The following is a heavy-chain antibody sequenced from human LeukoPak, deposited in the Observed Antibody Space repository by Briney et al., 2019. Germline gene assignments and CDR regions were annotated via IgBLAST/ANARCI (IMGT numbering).Heavy chain of an antibody. CDR2: INWNGVIT. V-gene: IGHV3-20*04. Sequence: GGSLRLSCAASGFTFSTYAMSWVRQTPGKGLEWVSGINWNGVITAYADSMKGRFTISRDNAKNSLYLQMNYLRAEDTAFYYCARGDAYYDTSGYYLNIVSWGQGTLVTVSS. D-gene: IGHD3-22*01. CDR3: ARGDAYYDTSGYYLNIVS. J-gene: IGHJ4*02. CDR1: GFTFSTYA.